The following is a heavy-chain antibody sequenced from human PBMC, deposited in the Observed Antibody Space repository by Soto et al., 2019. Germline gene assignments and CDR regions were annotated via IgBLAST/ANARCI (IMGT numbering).Heavy chain of an antibody. CDR2: ISGSGGST. J-gene: IGHJ6*02. Sequence: PGGSLRLSCAASGFTFSSYAMSWVRQAPGKGLEWVSAISGSGGSTYYADSVKGRFTISRDNSKNTLYLQMNSLRAEDTAVYYCAKVHGYSSTVYYYYGMDVWGQGTTVTVSS. CDR1: GFTFSSYA. V-gene: IGHV3-23*01. D-gene: IGHD6-13*01. CDR3: AKVHGYSSTVYYYYGMDV.